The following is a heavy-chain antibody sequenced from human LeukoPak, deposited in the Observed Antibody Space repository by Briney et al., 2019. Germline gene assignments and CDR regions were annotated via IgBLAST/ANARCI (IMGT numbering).Heavy chain of an antibody. Sequence: GGSLRLSCAASGFTFSSYGMHWVRQAPGKGLEWVAVISYDGSNKHYADSVKGRFTISRDNSKNTLYLQMNSLRAEDTAVYYCAKDPGGDVLLNWYFDLWGRGTLVTVSS. V-gene: IGHV3-30*18. CDR2: ISYDGSNK. J-gene: IGHJ2*01. CDR1: GFTFSSYG. CDR3: AKDPGGDVLLNWYFDL. D-gene: IGHD3-16*01.